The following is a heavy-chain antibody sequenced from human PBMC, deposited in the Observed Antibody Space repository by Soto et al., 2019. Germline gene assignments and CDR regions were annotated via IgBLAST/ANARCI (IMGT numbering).Heavy chain of an antibody. CDR1: GFTFSNYG. J-gene: IGHJ4*02. V-gene: IGHV3-30*03. CDR2: ISDDGVSK. CDR3: ARAYYFGSGTSYTLYY. D-gene: IGHD3-10*01. Sequence: GGSLRLSCAASGFTFSNYGMHWVRQAPGKGLEWVAVISDDGVSKYYADSVQGRFTISRDNSESAVFLQMNTLRPDDTALYFCARAYYFGSGTSYTLYYWGQGTQVTVSS.